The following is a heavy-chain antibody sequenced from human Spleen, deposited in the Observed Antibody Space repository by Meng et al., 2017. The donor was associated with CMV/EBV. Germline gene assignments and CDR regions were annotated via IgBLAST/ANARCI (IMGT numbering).Heavy chain of an antibody. CDR1: GFTFDDYA. J-gene: IGHJ4*02. CDR3: ASGRSGYPYFDY. V-gene: IGHV3-9*01. D-gene: IGHD3-22*01. Sequence: GGSLRLSCAASGFTFDDYAMHWVRQAPGKGLEWVSGISWNSGSIGYADSVKGRFTISRDDSKNTLYLQMNSLRAEDTAVYYCASGRSGYPYFDYWGQGTLVTVSS. CDR2: ISWNSGSI.